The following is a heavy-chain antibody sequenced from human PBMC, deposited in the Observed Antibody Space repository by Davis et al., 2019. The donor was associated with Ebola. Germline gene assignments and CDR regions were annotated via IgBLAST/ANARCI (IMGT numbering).Heavy chain of an antibody. V-gene: IGHV3-23*01. CDR3: AKEGVRASGYFHPGYSFYYLDV. J-gene: IGHJ6*03. D-gene: IGHD3-3*01. Sequence: PGGSLRLSCAASGFTFSSYALNWVRQAPGKGLEWVSSISRSGIPTYYTDSVKGRFTISRDNSKDTLYLQMNSLSAEDTAVYFCAKEGVRASGYFHPGYSFYYLDVWGKGTTVSVSS. CDR2: ISRSGIPT. CDR1: GFTFSSYA.